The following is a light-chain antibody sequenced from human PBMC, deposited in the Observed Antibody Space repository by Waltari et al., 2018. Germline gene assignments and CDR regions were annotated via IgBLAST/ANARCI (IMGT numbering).Light chain of an antibody. CDR1: SSHVGGHNY. CDR3: RSFAGGFTWV. Sequence: QSALTQPRSMSGSPRQAVTIPCSGTSSHVGGHNYVTWYQQHPGKAPKLVIYDVNNRPSGVPERFSGSKSGNTASLTISGLQSEDEADYYCRSFAGGFTWVFGEGTRLTVL. CDR2: DVN. V-gene: IGLV2-11*01. J-gene: IGLJ3*02.